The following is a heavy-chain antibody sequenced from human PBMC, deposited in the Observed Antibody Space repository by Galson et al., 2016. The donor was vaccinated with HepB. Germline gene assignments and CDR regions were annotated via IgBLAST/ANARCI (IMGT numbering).Heavy chain of an antibody. Sequence: SETLSLTCSVSGGSISSSSYYWGWIRQPPGKGLEWIGSIYYSGSTNYNPSLKSRVTISVDTSKNQFSLKLSSVTAADTAVYYGARHDRYSSGDSGAFDIWGQGTMVTVSS. V-gene: IGHV4-39*01. CDR3: ARHDRYSSGDSGAFDI. CDR1: GGSISSSSYY. CDR2: IYYSGST. D-gene: IGHD2-15*01. J-gene: IGHJ3*02.